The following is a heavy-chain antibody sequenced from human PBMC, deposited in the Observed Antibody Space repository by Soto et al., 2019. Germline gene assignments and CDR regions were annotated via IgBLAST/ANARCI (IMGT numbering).Heavy chain of an antibody. D-gene: IGHD4-17*01. CDR1: GGSISSGGYY. CDR3: ARASDHGDYVIR. J-gene: IGHJ4*02. CDR2: IYYSGST. V-gene: IGHV4-31*03. Sequence: SETLSLTCTVSGGSISSGGYYWSWIRQHPGKGLEWIGYIYYSGSTYYNPSLQSRVTISVDTSKNQFSLKLSSVTAADTAVYYCARASDHGDYVIRWGQGTLVTVPS.